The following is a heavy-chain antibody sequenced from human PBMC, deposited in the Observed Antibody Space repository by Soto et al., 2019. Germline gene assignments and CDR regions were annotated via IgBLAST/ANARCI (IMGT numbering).Heavy chain of an antibody. D-gene: IGHD2-15*01. CDR2: IWYDGSNK. CDR3: ARDRIRGEYYFDY. J-gene: IGHJ4*02. CDR1: GFTFSSYG. Sequence: ESGGGVVQPGRSLRLSCAASGFTFSSYGMHWVRQAPGKGLEWVAVIWYDGSNKYYADSVKGRFTISRDNSKNTLYLQMNSLRAEDTAVYYCARDRIRGEYYFDYWGQGTLVTVSS. V-gene: IGHV3-33*01.